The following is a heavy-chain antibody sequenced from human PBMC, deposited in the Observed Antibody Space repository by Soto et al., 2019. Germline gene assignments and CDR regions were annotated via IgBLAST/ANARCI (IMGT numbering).Heavy chain of an antibody. CDR1: GYSFTNND. V-gene: IGHV1-8*01. CDR2: MNPGSGDT. CDR3: ARMATFGSLNWFDT. D-gene: IGHD3-16*01. Sequence: ASVKVSCKTSGYSFTNNDVSWVRQATGQGLEWMGWMNPGSGDTGYAKKFQGRVTMTRDISTATAYMELSSLRSDDTATYYCARMATFGSLNWFDTWGQGTLVTVSS. J-gene: IGHJ5*02.